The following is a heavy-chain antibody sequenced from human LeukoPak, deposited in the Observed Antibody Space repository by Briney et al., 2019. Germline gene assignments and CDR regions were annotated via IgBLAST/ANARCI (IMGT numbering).Heavy chain of an antibody. D-gene: IGHD6-25*01. V-gene: IGHV3-23*01. CDR2: ISGSGGST. CDR1: GFTFSSYA. Sequence: SGGSLRLSCAASGFTFSSYAMSWVRQAPGKGLEWVSAISGSGGSTYYADSVKGRFTISRDNSKNTLYLQMNSLRAEDTAVYYCAKRQRRDSTIDYWGQGTLVTVSS. CDR3: AKRQRRDSTIDY. J-gene: IGHJ4*02.